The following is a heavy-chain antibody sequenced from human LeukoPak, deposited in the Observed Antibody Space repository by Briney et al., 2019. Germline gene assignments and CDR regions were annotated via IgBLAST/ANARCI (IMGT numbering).Heavy chain of an antibody. CDR3: ARSGPRSGDFDY. D-gene: IGHD3-10*01. J-gene: IGHJ4*02. CDR2: IHYSGST. V-gene: IGHV4-61*01. Sequence: PSETLSLTCTVSGGSLSSSLYYWSWIRQPPGKGLEWIGYIHYSGSTNYNPSLKSRVTISVDTSKNQFSLKLSSVTAADAAVYYCARSGPRSGDFDYWGQGTLVTVSS. CDR1: GGSLSSSLYY.